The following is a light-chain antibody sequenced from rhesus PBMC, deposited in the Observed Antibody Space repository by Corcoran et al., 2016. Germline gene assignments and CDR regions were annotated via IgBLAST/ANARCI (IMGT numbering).Light chain of an antibody. CDR1: SSDIGGYNR. CDR3: SSYVTSSTFYI. Sequence: QAAPTQSPSVSGSPGQSVTISCTGTSSDIGGYNRVSWYQQHPGKAPKLVIYEVSKRPSGVSDRFSGSKSGNTASLTISVFQAEDEADYYCSSYVTSSTFYIFGAGTRLTVL. V-gene: IGLV2-13*03. CDR2: EVS. J-gene: IGLJ1*01.